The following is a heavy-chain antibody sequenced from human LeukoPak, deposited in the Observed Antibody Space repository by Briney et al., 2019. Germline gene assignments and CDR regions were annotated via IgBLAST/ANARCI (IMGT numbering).Heavy chain of an antibody. D-gene: IGHD3-10*01. CDR1: GGTFSSYT. CDR2: IIPIFGTA. CDR3: ARDAGDKDYGSGRREDAFDI. V-gene: IGHV1-69*01. J-gene: IGHJ3*02. Sequence: SVKVSCKASGGTFSSYTISWVRQAPGQGLEWMGGIIPIFGTANYAQKFQGRVTITADESTSTAYMELSSLRSEDTAVYYCARDAGDKDYGSGRREDAFDIWGQGTMVTVSS.